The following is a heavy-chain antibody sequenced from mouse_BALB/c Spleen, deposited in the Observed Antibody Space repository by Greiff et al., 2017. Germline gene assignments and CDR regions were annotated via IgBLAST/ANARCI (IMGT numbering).Heavy chain of an antibody. CDR2: FYPGSGSI. J-gene: IGHJ1*01. Sequence: VQVVESGAGLVKPGASVKLSCKASGYTFTEYIIHWVKQRSGQGLEWIGWFYPGSGSIKYNEKFKDKATLTADKSSSTVYMELSRLTSEDSAVYFCARHGFTTVVARGWYFDVWGAGTTVTVSS. V-gene: IGHV1-62-2*01. D-gene: IGHD1-1*01. CDR3: ARHGFTTVVARGWYFDV. CDR1: GYTFTEYI.